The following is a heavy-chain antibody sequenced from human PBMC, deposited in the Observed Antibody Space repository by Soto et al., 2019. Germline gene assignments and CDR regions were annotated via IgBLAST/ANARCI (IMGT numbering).Heavy chain of an antibody. J-gene: IGHJ6*04. CDR1: GFSFSDYA. Sequence: GGSLRLSCAASGFSFSDYAMIWVRQAPGTGLDWVSAVSGSGASTYYADSVRGRFTVSRDNSKKTVYLQMNSLRAEDTAGYYGAKGYQGGGFASYGMGVWGKGTTVTVSS. CDR2: VSGSGAST. CDR3: AKGYQGGGFASYGMGV. V-gene: IGHV3-23*01. D-gene: IGHD2-2*01.